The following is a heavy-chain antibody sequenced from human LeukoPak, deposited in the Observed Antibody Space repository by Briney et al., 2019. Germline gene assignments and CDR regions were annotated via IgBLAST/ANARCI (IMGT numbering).Heavy chain of an antibody. CDR2: NNPNSGGT. J-gene: IGHJ4*02. Sequence: ASVKVSCKASGYTFTGYYMHWVRQAPGQGLECMGWNNPNSGGTNYAQKFQGRVTMTRDTSISTAYMELSRLRSDDTSVYYCASVQNEYCSEFSYFDYWGQGTLGPVSS. D-gene: IGHD6-6*01. CDR3: ASVQNEYCSEFSYFDY. CDR1: GYTFTGYY. V-gene: IGHV1-2*02.